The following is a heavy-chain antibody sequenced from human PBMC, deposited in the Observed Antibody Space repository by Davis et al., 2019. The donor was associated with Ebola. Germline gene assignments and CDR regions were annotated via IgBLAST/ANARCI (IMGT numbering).Heavy chain of an antibody. Sequence: GGSLRLSCAASGFTFSSYSMNWVRQAPGKGLEWVSAMSYDGYSKYYADSVKGRFTISRDNSKNTVRLEMYSLRSADTAVYYCAKDRHPLANNKIYYFDYWGPGTLVTVSS. CDR2: MSYDGYSK. CDR3: AKDRHPLANNKIYYFDY. V-gene: IGHV3-30*18. J-gene: IGHJ4*01. D-gene: IGHD2/OR15-2a*01. CDR1: GFTFSSYS.